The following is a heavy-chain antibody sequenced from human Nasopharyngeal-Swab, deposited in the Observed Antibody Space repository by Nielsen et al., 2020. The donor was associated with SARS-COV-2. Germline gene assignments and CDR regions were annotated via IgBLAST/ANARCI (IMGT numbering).Heavy chain of an antibody. CDR1: GGFISSSNW. CDR2: IYHSGST. Sequence: GSLRLSCAVSGGFISSSNWWSWVRQPPGRGLEWIGEIYHSGSTNYNPSLKSRVTISVDKSKNQFSLKLSSVTAADTAVYYCARVREVQGVMEGPPHPQPDAFDIWGQGTMITVSS. CDR3: ARVREVQGVMEGPPHPQPDAFDI. D-gene: IGHD3-10*01. V-gene: IGHV4-4*02. J-gene: IGHJ3*02.